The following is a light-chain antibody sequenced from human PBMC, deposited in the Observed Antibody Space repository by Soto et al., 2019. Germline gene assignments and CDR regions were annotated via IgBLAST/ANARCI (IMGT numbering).Light chain of an antibody. CDR3: QQSQSTPRT. CDR2: DTS. CDR1: QSIANY. J-gene: IGKJ1*01. Sequence: IQMTQSPSSLSASVGDRVTITCRASQSIANYLNWYQQKPGKASNLLIYDTSRLQSGLPSRFSGSGTGTEYTLTISSLQPEDFATYSCQQSQSTPRTFGQRTKVKVK. V-gene: IGKV1-39*01.